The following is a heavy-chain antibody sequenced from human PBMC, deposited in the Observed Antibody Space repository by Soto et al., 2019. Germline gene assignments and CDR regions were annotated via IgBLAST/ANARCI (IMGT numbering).Heavy chain of an antibody. Sequence: SETLSLTCTVSGGSVSSGSYYWSWIRQPPGKGLEWIGYIYYSGSTNYNPSLKSRVTISVDTSKNQFSLKLSSVTAADTAVYYCVGGLVAGTSLYYFDYWGQGTLVTVSS. D-gene: IGHD6-19*01. V-gene: IGHV4-61*01. CDR3: VGGLVAGTSLYYFDY. CDR2: IYYSGST. J-gene: IGHJ4*02. CDR1: GGSVSSGSYY.